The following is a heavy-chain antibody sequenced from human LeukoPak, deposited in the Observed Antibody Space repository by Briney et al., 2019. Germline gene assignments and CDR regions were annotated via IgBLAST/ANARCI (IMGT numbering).Heavy chain of an antibody. V-gene: IGHV3-30-3*01. CDR2: ISYDGSNK. Sequence: PGGSLRLSCAASGFTFSSYAMHWVRQAPGKGLERVAVISYDGSNKYYADSVKGRFTISRDNSKNTLYLQMNSLRAEDTAVYYCASGRTTFDYWGQGTLVTVSS. J-gene: IGHJ4*02. D-gene: IGHD2/OR15-2a*01. CDR1: GFTFSSYA. CDR3: ASGRTTFDY.